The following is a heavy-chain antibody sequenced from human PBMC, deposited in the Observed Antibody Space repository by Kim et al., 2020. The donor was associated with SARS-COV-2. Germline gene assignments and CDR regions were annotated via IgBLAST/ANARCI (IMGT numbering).Heavy chain of an antibody. Sequence: SETLSLTCTVSGGSISSSSYYWGWIRQPPGKGLEWIGSIYYSGSTYYNPSLKSRVTISVDTSKNQFSLKLSSATAADTAVYYCARRGSYYDSSGYYYFHYYFDYWGQGTLVTVSS. J-gene: IGHJ4*02. CDR3: ARRGSYYDSSGYYYFHYYFDY. D-gene: IGHD3-22*01. CDR2: IYYSGST. CDR1: GGSISSSSYY. V-gene: IGHV4-39*01.